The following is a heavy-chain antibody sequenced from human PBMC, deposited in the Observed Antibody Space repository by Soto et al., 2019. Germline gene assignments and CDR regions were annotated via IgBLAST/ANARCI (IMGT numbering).Heavy chain of an antibody. CDR1: GFTFSSYA. D-gene: IGHD3-3*01. V-gene: IGHV3-23*01. CDR2: ISGSGGST. J-gene: IGHJ4*02. Sequence: GSLRLSCAASGFTFSSYAMSWVRQAPGKGLEWVSAISGSGGSTYYADSVKGRFTISRDNSKNTLYLQMNSLRAEDTAVYYCAKSRYDLYYFDYWGQGTLVTVPQ. CDR3: AKSRYDLYYFDY.